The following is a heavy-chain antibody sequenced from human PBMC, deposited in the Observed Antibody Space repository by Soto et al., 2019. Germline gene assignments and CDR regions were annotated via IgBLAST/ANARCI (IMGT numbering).Heavy chain of an antibody. V-gene: IGHV1-8*01. D-gene: IGHD4-17*01. Sequence: ASVKVSCTASGYTFTSYDINWVRQATGQGLEWMGWMNPNSGNTGYAQKFQGRVTMTRNTSISTAYMELSSLRSEDTAVYYCARAGTKHFIQFDYWGQGTLVTVSS. CDR1: GYTFTSYD. CDR3: ARAGTKHFIQFDY. CDR2: MNPNSGNT. J-gene: IGHJ4*02.